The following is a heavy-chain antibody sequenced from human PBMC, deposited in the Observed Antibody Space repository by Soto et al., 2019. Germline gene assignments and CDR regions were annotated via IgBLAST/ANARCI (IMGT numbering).Heavy chain of an antibody. Sequence: ASVNVSCKASGYSFTTYYIHWVRQAPGQGLEWMALINPIGGSTRYSQKFQGRLTLTLDTSTSTVYIDLGSLRSDDTAVYYCARDPIRNGYNNGLDHWGPGTLVTVSS. CDR1: GYSFTTYY. CDR2: INPIGGST. D-gene: IGHD4-4*01. V-gene: IGHV1-46*01. CDR3: ARDPIRNGYNNGLDH. J-gene: IGHJ4*02.